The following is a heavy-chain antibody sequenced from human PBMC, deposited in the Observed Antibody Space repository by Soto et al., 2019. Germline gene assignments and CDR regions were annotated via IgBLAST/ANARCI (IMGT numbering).Heavy chain of an antibody. V-gene: IGHV1-46*02. CDR2: INPSDGST. J-gene: IGHJ4*02. CDR3: ATKASNYRYFDY. CDR1: GYTFNYYY. D-gene: IGHD1-26*01. Sequence: GASVKVSCKASGYTFNYYYIHWVRQAPGQGLEWMGMINPSDGSTSYAQKFQGRVTMTRDTSTSTVYLELSSLRSEDTAVYYCATKASNYRYFDYWGQGTLVTVSS.